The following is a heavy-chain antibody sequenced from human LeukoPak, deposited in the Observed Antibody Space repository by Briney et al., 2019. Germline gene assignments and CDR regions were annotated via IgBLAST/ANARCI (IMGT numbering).Heavy chain of an antibody. D-gene: IGHD1-26*01. V-gene: IGHV1-46*01. CDR1: GYTFTSYY. Sequence: GASVKVSCKASGYTFTSYYMHWVRQAPGQGLEWMGIINPSGRSTSYAQKFQGRVTMTRDTSTSTVYMELSSLRSEDTAVYYCARASQVGAEDYWGQGTLVTVSS. J-gene: IGHJ4*02. CDR3: ARASQVGAEDY. CDR2: INPSGRST.